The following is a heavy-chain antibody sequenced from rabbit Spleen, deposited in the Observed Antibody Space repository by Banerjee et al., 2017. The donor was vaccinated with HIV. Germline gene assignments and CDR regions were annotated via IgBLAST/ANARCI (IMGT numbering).Heavy chain of an antibody. CDR1: GFSFSSSYY. CDR3: ARDLVGVIGWNFYL. V-gene: IGHV1S45*01. Sequence: QEQLEESGGDLVKPEGSLTLSCRASGFSFSSSYYMCWVRQAPGKGLECVACIYNGDGSTYYPTWAKGRFTISKTSSTTVTLRMTSLTAADRAAYFCARDLVGVIGWNFYLWGQGTLVTVS. D-gene: IGHD1-1*01. J-gene: IGHJ6*01. CDR2: IYNGDGST.